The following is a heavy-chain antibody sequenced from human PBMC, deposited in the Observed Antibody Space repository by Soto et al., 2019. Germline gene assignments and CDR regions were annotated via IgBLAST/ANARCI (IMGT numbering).Heavy chain of an antibody. D-gene: IGHD2-21*02. J-gene: IGHJ4*02. CDR3: ARAGCGGDCWVAY. V-gene: IGHV1-46*01. CDR2: INPSGGRT. Sequence: QVQLVQSGAEVKKPGASVKVSCKASGYTFTSFYMPWVRQAPGQGPEWMGLINPSGGRTTYAQKFQGRVTMTRGTSTTTVYMELISLRSEDTAVYYCARAGCGGDCWVAYWGQGTVVTVSS. CDR1: GYTFTSFY.